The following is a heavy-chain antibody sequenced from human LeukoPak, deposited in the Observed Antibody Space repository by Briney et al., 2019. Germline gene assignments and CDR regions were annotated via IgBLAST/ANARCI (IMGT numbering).Heavy chain of an antibody. CDR1: GFTFSSYW. Sequence: GGSLRLSCAASGFTFSSYWMSWVRQAPGKGLEWVANIKQDGSEKYCVDSVKGRFTISRDNAKNSLYLQMNSLRAEDTAVYYCARDPRIAAGYFQHWGQGTLVTVSS. D-gene: IGHD6-13*01. V-gene: IGHV3-7*01. CDR3: ARDPRIAAGYFQH. CDR2: IKQDGSEK. J-gene: IGHJ1*01.